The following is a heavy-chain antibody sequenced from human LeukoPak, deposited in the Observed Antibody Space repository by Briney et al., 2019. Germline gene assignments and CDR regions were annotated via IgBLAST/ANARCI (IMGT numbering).Heavy chain of an antibody. CDR1: GYTFTANY. Sequence: ASVKVSCKASGYTFTANYMHWVRQAPGQGLEWMGRLNPNNGDTTYAQKFQGRVTMTRDTSISTAYMELSSLRSDDTAVYYCAREGQNWFDPWGQGTLVTVSS. CDR2: LNPNNGDT. J-gene: IGHJ5*02. V-gene: IGHV1-2*06. CDR3: AREGQNWFDP.